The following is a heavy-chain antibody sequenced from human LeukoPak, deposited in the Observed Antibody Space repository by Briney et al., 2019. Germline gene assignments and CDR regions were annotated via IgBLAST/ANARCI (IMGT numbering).Heavy chain of an antibody. CDR2: IYHSGST. J-gene: IGHJ4*02. V-gene: IGHV4-30-2*01. D-gene: IGHD3-3*01. CDR1: GVSISSGGYY. CDR3: ARIGDFWSGYTFDY. Sequence: SQTLSLTCTVSGVSISSGGYYWSWIRQPPGKGLEWIGYIYHSGSTYYNPSLKSRVTISVDRSRNQFSLKLSSVTAADTAVYYCARIGDFWSGYTFDYWAREPWSPSPQ.